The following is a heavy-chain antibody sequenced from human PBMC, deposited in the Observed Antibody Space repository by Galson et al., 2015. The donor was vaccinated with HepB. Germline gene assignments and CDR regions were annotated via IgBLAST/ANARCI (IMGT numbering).Heavy chain of an antibody. CDR2: ISTTLGSI. J-gene: IGHJ4*02. D-gene: IGHD4-11*01. CDR1: GFTFSNYP. V-gene: IGHV3-21*01. CDR3: ARGDYPRY. Sequence: LRLSCAASGFTFSNYPMNWVRQAPGRGLEWVSSISTTLGSIYYADSVKGRFTVSRDNAKNSVYLQMNSLRAEDAAIYYCARGDYPRYWGQGTLVTVSS.